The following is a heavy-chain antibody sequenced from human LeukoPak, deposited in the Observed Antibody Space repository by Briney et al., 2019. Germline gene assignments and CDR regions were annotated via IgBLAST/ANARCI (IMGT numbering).Heavy chain of an antibody. J-gene: IGHJ3*02. CDR3: ARDRDPGYYDTNGYRRVNAFDI. CDR2: ISDNGGST. V-gene: IGHV3-64*01. D-gene: IGHD3-22*01. Sequence: GGSLRLSCAASGFTFSSYAMHWVRQAPGKGLEYVSTISDNGGSTFYANSVKGRFTISRDNAKNSLFLQMNSLRAEDTAVYYCARDRDPGYYDTNGYRRVNAFDIWGQGTMVTVSS. CDR1: GFTFSSYA.